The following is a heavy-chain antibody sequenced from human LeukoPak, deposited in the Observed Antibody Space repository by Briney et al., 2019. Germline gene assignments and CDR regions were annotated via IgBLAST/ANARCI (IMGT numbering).Heavy chain of an antibody. Sequence: SETLSLTCTVSGGSISSGSYYWSWIRQPAGKGLEWIGRIYTSGSTNYNPSLKSRVTISVDTSKNQFSLKLSSVTAADTAVYYCARDRGYSYGYGGDGWFDPWGQGTLVTVSS. J-gene: IGHJ5*01. D-gene: IGHD5-18*01. CDR1: GGSISSGSYY. CDR2: IYTSGST. CDR3: ARDRGYSYGYGGDGWFDP. V-gene: IGHV4-61*02.